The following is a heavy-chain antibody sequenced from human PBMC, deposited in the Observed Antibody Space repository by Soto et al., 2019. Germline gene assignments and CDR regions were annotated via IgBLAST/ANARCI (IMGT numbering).Heavy chain of an antibody. J-gene: IGHJ2*01. Sequence: GGSLRLSCAASGFTFSSYGMHWVRQAPGNGLDWVAVIWYDGSNKYYADSVKGRFTISRDNSKNTLYLQKNSLRAEDTAVYYCARISLIVPGSLYWYFDLWGRGTLVTVSS. CDR3: ARISLIVPGSLYWYFDL. CDR2: IWYDGSNK. D-gene: IGHD1-26*01. CDR1: GFTFSSYG. V-gene: IGHV3-33*08.